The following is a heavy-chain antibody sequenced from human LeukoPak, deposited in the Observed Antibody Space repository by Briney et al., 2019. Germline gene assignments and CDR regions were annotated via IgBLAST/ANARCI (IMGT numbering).Heavy chain of an antibody. CDR2: YGSARDP. Sequence: GGSLRLSCVASGFTFHCYVGQWVHLPSGGGLGWVSAYGSARDPYYPGSVKGRFTISRDNRNSSSYLQMNSLRAGDGAVYFCVRWDSTGWRSKRYFVRWRRGTLVTVSP. CDR3: VRWDSTGWRSKRYFVR. V-gene: IGHV3-13*05. J-gene: IGHJ2*01. D-gene: IGHD3-22*01. CDR1: GFTFHCYV.